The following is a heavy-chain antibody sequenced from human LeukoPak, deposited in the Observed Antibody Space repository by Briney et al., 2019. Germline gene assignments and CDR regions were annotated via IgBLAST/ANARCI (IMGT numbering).Heavy chain of an antibody. D-gene: IGHD2-2*01. CDR2: MNPNSGDA. V-gene: IGHV1-2*02. J-gene: IGHJ5*02. Sequence: GASVKVSCKASGYTFTGFYIHWLRQAPGQGLEWMGWMNPNSGDANYAPKFQGRVTMTRDTSISTAYMELSSLRFDDTAVYYCARGHCGSATCQRNWFDPWGQGSLVTVSP. CDR3: ARGHCGSATCQRNWFDP. CDR1: GYTFTGFY.